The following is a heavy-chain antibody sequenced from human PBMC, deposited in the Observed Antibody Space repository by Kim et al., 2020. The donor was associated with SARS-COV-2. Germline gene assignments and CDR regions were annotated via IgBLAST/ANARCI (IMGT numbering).Heavy chain of an antibody. Sequence: SETLSLTCTVSGGSISSSSYYWGWIRQPPGKGLEWIGSIYYSWSTYYNPSLKSRVTISVDTSKNQFSLKLSSVTAADTAVYYCAKVVAFGWFDPWGQGTLVTVSS. J-gene: IGHJ5*02. CDR2: IYYSWST. D-gene: IGHD2-15*01. CDR3: AKVVAFGWFDP. CDR1: GGSISSSSYY. V-gene: IGHV4-39*07.